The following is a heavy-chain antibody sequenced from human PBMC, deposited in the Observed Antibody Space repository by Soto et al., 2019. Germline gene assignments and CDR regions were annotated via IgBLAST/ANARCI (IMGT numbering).Heavy chain of an antibody. J-gene: IGHJ4*02. CDR3: ANSSSRIAAAGTCFDY. CDR2: ISYDGSNK. Sequence: QVQLVESGGGVVQPGRSLRLSCAASGFTFSSYGMHWVRQAPGKGLEWVAVISYDGSNKYYADSVKGRFTISRDNSKNKLNLQMNSLRADDTAVYYCANSSSRIAAAGTCFDYWGQGTLVTVSS. CDR1: GFTFSSYG. D-gene: IGHD6-13*01. V-gene: IGHV3-30*18.